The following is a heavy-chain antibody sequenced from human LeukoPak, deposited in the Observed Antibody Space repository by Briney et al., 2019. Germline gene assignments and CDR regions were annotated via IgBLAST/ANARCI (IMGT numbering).Heavy chain of an antibody. D-gene: IGHD6-6*01. CDR2: IIPIFGTA. J-gene: IGHJ4*02. CDR1: GGTFSSYA. Sequence: ASVKVSCKASGGTFSSYAISWVRQAPGQGLEWMGGIIPIFGTANYAQKFQGRVTITADKSTSTAYMELSSLRSEDTAVYYWARGSVYSSSSPAYYWGQGTLVTVSS. CDR3: ARGSVYSSSSPAYY. V-gene: IGHV1-69*06.